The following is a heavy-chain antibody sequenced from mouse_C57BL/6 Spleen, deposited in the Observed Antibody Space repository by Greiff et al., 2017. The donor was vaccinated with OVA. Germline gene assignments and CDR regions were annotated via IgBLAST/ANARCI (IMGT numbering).Heavy chain of an antibody. CDR2: ISGGGGNT. D-gene: IGHD5-1*01. J-gene: IGHJ2*01. V-gene: IGHV5-9*01. CDR1: GFTFSSYT. CDR3: ARQTYLFYYFDY. Sequence: EVKLVESGGGLVKPGGSLKLSCAASGFTFSSYTMSWVRQTPEKRLEWVATISGGGGNTYYPDSVKGRFTISRDNAKNTLYLQMSSLRSEDTALYYCARQTYLFYYFDYWGQGTTLTVSS.